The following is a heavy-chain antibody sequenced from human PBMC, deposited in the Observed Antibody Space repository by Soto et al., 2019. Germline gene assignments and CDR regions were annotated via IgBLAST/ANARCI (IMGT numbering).Heavy chain of an antibody. CDR2: ISYDGSNK. V-gene: IGHV3-30*03. D-gene: IGHD5-12*01. Sequence: PGGSLRLSCAASGFTFSSYGMHWVRQAPGKGLEWVAVISYDGSNKYYSDSVKGRFTISRDNSKNTLYLQMNSLRAEDTAVYYCATNLFVDIVATAYYFDYWGQGTLVTVSS. CDR3: ATNLFVDIVATAYYFDY. J-gene: IGHJ4*02. CDR1: GFTFSSYG.